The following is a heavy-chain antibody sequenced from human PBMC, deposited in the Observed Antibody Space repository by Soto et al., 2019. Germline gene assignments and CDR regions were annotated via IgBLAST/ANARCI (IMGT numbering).Heavy chain of an antibody. CDR1: GYIFCSYW. CDR2: IYPGDSDT. J-gene: IGHJ6*02. CDR3: ARHHGSPGSYFGMDV. D-gene: IGHD6-13*01. Sequence: VESLKISCKGSGYIFCSYWINWLLQMAVKGLEWMGIIYPGDSDTRYSPSFQGQVTISADKSISTAYLQWRSLKASDTAMYYCARHHGSPGSYFGMDVWGQGTTVTVSS. V-gene: IGHV5-51*01.